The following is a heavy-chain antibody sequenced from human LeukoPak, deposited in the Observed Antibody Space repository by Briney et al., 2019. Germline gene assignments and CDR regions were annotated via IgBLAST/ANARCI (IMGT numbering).Heavy chain of an antibody. J-gene: IGHJ6*03. CDR2: IYYSGST. V-gene: IGHV4-59*08. Sequence: SETLSLTCTVSGGSISSYYWSWIRQPPGKGLEWIGYIYYSGSTNYNPSLKSRVTISVDTSKNQFSLKLSSVTAADTAVYYCARVPQYYDSSGYLYYYYMDVWGKGTTVTVSS. CDR3: ARVPQYYDSSGYLYYYYMDV. CDR1: GGSISSYY. D-gene: IGHD3-22*01.